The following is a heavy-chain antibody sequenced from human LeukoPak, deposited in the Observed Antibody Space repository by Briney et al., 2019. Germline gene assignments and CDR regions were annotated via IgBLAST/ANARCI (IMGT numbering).Heavy chain of an antibody. V-gene: IGHV3-15*07. CDR1: YFTFTNTW. CDR3: TTGGSVIVAGTRAFDI. D-gene: IGHD5-12*01. J-gene: IGHJ3*02. Sequence: GSLRLSCAASYFTFTNTWMNWVRQAPGKGLEWVGRIKSEIDGGTTDYAAPVQGRFTISRDDSQATLYLQMNSLKTEDTAVYYCTTGGSVIVAGTRAFDIWGQGTLVTVSS. CDR2: IKSEIDGGTT.